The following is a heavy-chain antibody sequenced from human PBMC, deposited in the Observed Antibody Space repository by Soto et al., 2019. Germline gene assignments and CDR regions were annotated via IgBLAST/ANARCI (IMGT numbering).Heavy chain of an antibody. D-gene: IGHD6-13*01. CDR1: GFIFDSYA. CDR3: ARDMYSSSWYVPIDY. J-gene: IGHJ4*02. CDR2: ISGSGHAT. V-gene: IGHV3-23*01. Sequence: EVKLLESGGGSVPPGASARLSCITSGFIFDSYAMSWVRQSPGRGLEWVAAISGSGHATYYTQSVRGRFTISRDNSKNTLYLQMNSLRAEDTAVYYCARDMYSSSWYVPIDYWGQGTLVTVSS.